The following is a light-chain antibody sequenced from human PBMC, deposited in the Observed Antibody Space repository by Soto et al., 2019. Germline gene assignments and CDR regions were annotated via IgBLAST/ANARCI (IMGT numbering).Light chain of an antibody. J-gene: IGLJ1*01. CDR2: DVN. CDR1: SSDVCVYNF. Sequence: QSALTQPASVSGSPGQSITISCTGTSSDVCVYNFVSWYQQHPGKVPKLMIFDVNRRPSGVSDSFSGSKSGNTASLTISGLQAEDESDYYCCSYTSSSTHVFGSGTKLTVL. V-gene: IGLV2-14*03. CDR3: CSYTSSSTHV.